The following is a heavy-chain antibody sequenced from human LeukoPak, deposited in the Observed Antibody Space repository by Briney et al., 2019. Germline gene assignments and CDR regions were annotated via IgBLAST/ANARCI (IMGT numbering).Heavy chain of an antibody. CDR2: IIPIFGSP. V-gene: IGHV1-69*06. D-gene: IGHD5-24*01. Sequence: SVKVSCKASGDTFSSYAISWVRQAPGQGLEWMGGIIPIFGSPNYAQRFQGRVTITADKSTSTAYMELSSLTYEDTAVYYCARDVPVEMTVSGCFDFWGQGTLVTVSS. J-gene: IGHJ4*02. CDR1: GDTFSSYA. CDR3: ARDVPVEMTVSGCFDF.